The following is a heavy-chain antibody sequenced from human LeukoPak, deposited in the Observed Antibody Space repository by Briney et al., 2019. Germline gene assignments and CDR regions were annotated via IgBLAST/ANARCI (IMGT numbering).Heavy chain of an antibody. D-gene: IGHD3-10*01. CDR3: ARGGYYGSGRSFDY. CDR2: IYYSGST. Sequence: PSETLSLTCTVSGGSASSGSYHWSWIRQPPGKGLEWIGYIYYSGSTNYNPSLKSRVTISVDTSKNQFSLKLSPVTAADTAVYYCARGGYYGSGRSFDYWGQGTLVT. V-gene: IGHV4-61*01. CDR1: GGSASSGSYH. J-gene: IGHJ4*02.